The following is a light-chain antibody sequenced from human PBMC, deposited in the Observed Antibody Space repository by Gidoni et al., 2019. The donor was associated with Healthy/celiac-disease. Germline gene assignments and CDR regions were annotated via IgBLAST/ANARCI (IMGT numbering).Light chain of an antibody. CDR1: RSHIVAGYD. J-gene: IGLJ2*01. CDR3: QSYDSRLSGSRV. V-gene: IGLV1-40*01. Sequence: SVLPQPPSVSGAPRQRVTISCTGTRSHIVAGYDVHWYQQLPGTAPKLLIYGNSNRPSGVPDRFSGSKSGTSASLAITGLQAEDEADYYCQSYDSRLSGSRVFGGGTKLTVL. CDR2: GNS.